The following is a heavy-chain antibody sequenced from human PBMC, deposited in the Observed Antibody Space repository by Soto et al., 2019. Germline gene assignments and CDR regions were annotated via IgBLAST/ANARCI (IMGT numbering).Heavy chain of an antibody. CDR3: TTHTARYYGSSGYYSG. Sequence: PGVSLRLSCAASGFTFCNAWMSWVRQAPGKGLEWVGRIKSKTDGGTTDYAAPVKGRFTISRDDSKNTLYLQMNSLKTEDTAVYYCTTHTARYYGSSGYYSGWGQGTLVTVSS. CDR2: IKSKTDGGTT. CDR1: GFTFCNAW. J-gene: IGHJ4*02. V-gene: IGHV3-15*01. D-gene: IGHD3-22*01.